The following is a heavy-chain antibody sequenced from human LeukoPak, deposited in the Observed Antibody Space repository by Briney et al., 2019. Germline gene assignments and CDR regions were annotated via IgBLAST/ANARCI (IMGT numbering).Heavy chain of an antibody. CDR2: IIPIFGTA. CDR3: ARDQGSSWVWDY. V-gene: IGHV1-69*13. J-gene: IGHJ4*02. Sequence: SVKVSCKTSGYTFSSYAISWVRQAPGQGLEWMGGIIPIFGTANYAQKFQGRVTITADESTSTAYMELSSLRSEDTAVYYCARDQGSSWVWDYWGQGTLVTVSS. CDR1: GYTFSSYA. D-gene: IGHD6-6*01.